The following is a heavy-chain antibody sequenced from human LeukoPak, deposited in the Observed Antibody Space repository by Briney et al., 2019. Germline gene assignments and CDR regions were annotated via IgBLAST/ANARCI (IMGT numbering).Heavy chain of an antibody. Sequence: ASVKVSCKASGYTFTGYYMHWVRQAPGQGLEWMGWINPNSGGTNYAQKFQGRVTMTRDTSISTAYMELSRLRSDDTAVYYCASLDYYDSSGYSGEGFDIWGQGTMVTVS. CDR1: GYTFTGYY. J-gene: IGHJ3*02. V-gene: IGHV1-2*02. CDR3: ASLDYYDSSGYSGEGFDI. CDR2: INPNSGGT. D-gene: IGHD3-22*01.